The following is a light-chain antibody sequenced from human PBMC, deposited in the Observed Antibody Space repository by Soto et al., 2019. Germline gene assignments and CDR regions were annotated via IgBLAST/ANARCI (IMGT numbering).Light chain of an antibody. CDR1: SADVGGYNY. CDR3: NSYTGSSSPYV. CDR2: DVS. J-gene: IGLJ1*01. V-gene: IGLV2-14*03. Sequence: QSALTQPASVSGSPGQSITISCAGSSADVGGYNYVSWYQQHPGKAPKLVIYDVSNRPSGVSNRFSGSKSGNTASLTISGLQAEDEADYYCNSYTGSSSPYVFGTGTKVTVL.